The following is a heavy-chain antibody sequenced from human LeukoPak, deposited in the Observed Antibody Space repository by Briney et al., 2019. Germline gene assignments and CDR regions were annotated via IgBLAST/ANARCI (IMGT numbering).Heavy chain of an antibody. J-gene: IGHJ6*02. Sequence: GGSLRLSCAASGFTFSSYGMHWVRQAPGKGLEWVAVISYDGSNKYYADSVKGRFTISRDNSKNTLYLQMNSLRAEDTAVYFCVRDMDVWAQGTTVTVSS. CDR1: GFTFSSYG. CDR3: VRDMDV. CDR2: ISYDGSNK. V-gene: IGHV3-30*03.